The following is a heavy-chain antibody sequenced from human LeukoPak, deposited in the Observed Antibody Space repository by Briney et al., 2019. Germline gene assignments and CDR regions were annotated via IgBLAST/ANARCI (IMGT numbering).Heavy chain of an antibody. D-gene: IGHD4-17*01. Sequence: TSETLSLTCTVAGRSVTSHHWTWTRQPPGKGLEWIGYIYYSGNTDYNAALRSRVTISVDTAKDQFALTLSSVTAADTAVYYCARGYFGDYGRLDNWGQGTLVTVSS. V-gene: IGHV4-59*02. CDR2: IYYSGNT. CDR3: ARGYFGDYGRLDN. J-gene: IGHJ4*02. CDR1: GRSVTSHH.